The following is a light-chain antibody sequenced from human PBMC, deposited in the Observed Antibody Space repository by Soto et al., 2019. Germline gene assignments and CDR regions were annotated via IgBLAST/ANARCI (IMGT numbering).Light chain of an antibody. V-gene: IGKV1-39*01. CDR3: QKYYSAPWT. Sequence: DIQMTQSPSSLSVSVGDGVTITCRASQAIRSSINWYQQKPGQAPRLLIYAASTRHSGVPDRFSGTGSETEFTLTISSLQPEDVATYSCQKYYSAPWTFGGGTKVDI. CDR2: AAS. CDR1: QAIRSS. J-gene: IGKJ4*02.